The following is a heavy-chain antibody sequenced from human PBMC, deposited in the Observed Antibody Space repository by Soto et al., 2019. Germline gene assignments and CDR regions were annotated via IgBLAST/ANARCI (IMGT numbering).Heavy chain of an antibody. CDR1: GYSLSRYA. D-gene: IGHD1-1*01. Sequence: QVQLVQSGPEVKKPGASVKVSCKASGYSLSRYAIHWVRQAPGHRLEWMGWITAGNDNRAYSQTFQGRLTITGDTSASTVYMELSSRRSEDTAVFYCARGVVGYWTDGFFDYWGQGTLVTVSS. CDR3: ARGVVGYWTDGFFDY. CDR2: ITAGNDNR. V-gene: IGHV1-3*01. J-gene: IGHJ4*02.